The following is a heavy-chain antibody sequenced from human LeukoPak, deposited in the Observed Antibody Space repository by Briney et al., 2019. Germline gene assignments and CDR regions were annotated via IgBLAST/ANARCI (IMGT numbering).Heavy chain of an antibody. CDR2: ISSSGSTI. D-gene: IGHD4-17*01. CDR1: GFTFGSYE. Sequence: GGSLRLSCAASGFTFGSYEMNWVRQAPGKGLEWVSYISSSGSTIYYADSVKGRFTISRDNAKNSLYLQMNSLRAEDTAVYYCASQDYGDYGPAEYFQHWGQGTLVTVSS. V-gene: IGHV3-48*03. J-gene: IGHJ1*01. CDR3: ASQDYGDYGPAEYFQH.